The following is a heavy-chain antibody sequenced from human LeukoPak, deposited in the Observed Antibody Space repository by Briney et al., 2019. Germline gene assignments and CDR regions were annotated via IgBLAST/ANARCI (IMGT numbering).Heavy chain of an antibody. CDR1: GFSLSNARMG. Sequence: SGPTLVNPTETLTLTCTVSGFSLSNARMGVGWIRQPPGKALEWLAHIFSNDEKSYSTSLKSRLTISKDTSKSQVVLTMTNMDPVDTATYYCARIHLGGPGYNWFDPWGQGTLVTVSS. CDR2: IFSNDEK. D-gene: IGHD3-16*01. CDR3: ARIHLGGPGYNWFDP. J-gene: IGHJ5*02. V-gene: IGHV2-26*01.